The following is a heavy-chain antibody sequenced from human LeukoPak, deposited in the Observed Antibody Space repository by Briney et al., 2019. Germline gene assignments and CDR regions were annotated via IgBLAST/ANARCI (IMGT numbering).Heavy chain of an antibody. CDR1: GYTFTSYA. CDR3: ARRIRDVGATLVDY. CDR2: INAGNGNT. Sequence: ASVKVSCKASGYTFTSYAMHWVRQAPGQRLEWMGWINAGNGNTKYSQKFQGRVTITRDTSASTAYMELSSLRSEDTAVYYCARRIRDVGATLVDYWGQGTLVTVSS. D-gene: IGHD1-26*01. J-gene: IGHJ4*02. V-gene: IGHV1-3*01.